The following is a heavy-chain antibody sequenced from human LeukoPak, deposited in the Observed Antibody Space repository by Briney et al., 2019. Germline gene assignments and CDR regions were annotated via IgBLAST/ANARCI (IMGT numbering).Heavy chain of an antibody. CDR3: AKSYFGAIRDAFDI. Sequence: GGSLRLSCAASGFTFSSYWMHWVRQAPGKGLVWVSRINSDGSSTSYADSVKGRFTISRDNAKNTLYLQMNSLRAEDTAVYYCAKSYFGAIRDAFDIWGQGTMVTVSS. CDR1: GFTFSSYW. J-gene: IGHJ3*02. D-gene: IGHD3-10*01. CDR2: INSDGSST. V-gene: IGHV3-74*01.